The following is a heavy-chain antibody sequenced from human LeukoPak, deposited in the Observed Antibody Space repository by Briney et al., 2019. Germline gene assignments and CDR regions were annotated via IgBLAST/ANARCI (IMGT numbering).Heavy chain of an antibody. J-gene: IGHJ4*02. V-gene: IGHV1-46*01. Sequence: ASVKVSCKASGYTFTSYYMHWVRQAPGQGLEWMGIINPSGGSTSYAQKFQGRVTITADKSTSTAYMELSSLRSEDTAVYYCARAYCGGDCYSLTYWGQGTLVTVSS. CDR2: INPSGGST. D-gene: IGHD2-21*02. CDR3: ARAYCGGDCYSLTY. CDR1: GYTFTSYY.